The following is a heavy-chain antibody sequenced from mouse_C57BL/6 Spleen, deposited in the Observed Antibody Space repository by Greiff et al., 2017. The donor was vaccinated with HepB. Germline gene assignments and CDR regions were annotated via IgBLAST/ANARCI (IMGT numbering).Heavy chain of an antibody. D-gene: IGHD1-1*01. CDR3: ARSGTVVATYWYFDV. J-gene: IGHJ1*03. CDR1: GYTFTSYW. V-gene: IGHV1-50*01. CDR2: IDPSDSYT. Sequence: QVQLQQPGAELVKPGASVKLSCKASGYTFTSYWMQWVKQRPGQGLEWIGEIDPSDSYTNYNQKFKGKATLTVDTSSSTAYMQLSSLTSEDSAVYDCARSGTVVATYWYFDVWGTGTTVTVSS.